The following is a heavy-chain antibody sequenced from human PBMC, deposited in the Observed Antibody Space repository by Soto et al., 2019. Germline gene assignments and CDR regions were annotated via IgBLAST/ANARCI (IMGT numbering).Heavy chain of an antibody. CDR2: IRSKANSYAT. CDR1: GFTFSGSA. J-gene: IGHJ4*02. CDR3: TRTRGGGLLGLYYGDYVDY. Sequence: GGSLRLSCAASGFTFSGSAMHWVRQASGKGLEWVGRIRSKANSYATAYAASVKGRFTISRDDSKNTAYLQMNSLKTEDTAVYYCTRTRGGGLLGLYYGDYVDYWGQGTLVTVSS. D-gene: IGHD4-17*01. V-gene: IGHV3-73*01.